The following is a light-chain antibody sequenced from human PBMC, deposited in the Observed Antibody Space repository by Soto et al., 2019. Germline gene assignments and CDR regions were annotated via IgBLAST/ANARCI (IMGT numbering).Light chain of an antibody. V-gene: IGKV1-9*01. CDR1: QSVSRS. CDR2: ATS. Sequence: QLTQSPCSLSASVGDSVIITCRASQSVSRSLNWYQQKTGQAPKLLIYATSTLQTGVPSRFSGSGSGTEFTLTISSLQPEDFATYYFQQFNSYPLLFTFGPGTKVGYQ. J-gene: IGKJ3*01. CDR3: QQFNSYPLLFT.